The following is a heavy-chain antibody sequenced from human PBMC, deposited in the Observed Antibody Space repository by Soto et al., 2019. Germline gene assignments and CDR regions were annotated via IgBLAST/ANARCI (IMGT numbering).Heavy chain of an antibody. D-gene: IGHD3-22*01. J-gene: IGHJ5*02. Sequence: GASVKVSFKASGFTFTSSAVQWVRQARGQRLEWIAWIVVGSGNTNYAQKFQERVTITRHMYTSTAYMELSSVRSEDTAVNNCAAENYYYYSWPPRGFDPWGQGTLVTVPQ. CDR1: GFTFTSSA. V-gene: IGHV1-58*01. CDR3: AAENYYYYSWPPRGFDP. CDR2: IVVGSGNT.